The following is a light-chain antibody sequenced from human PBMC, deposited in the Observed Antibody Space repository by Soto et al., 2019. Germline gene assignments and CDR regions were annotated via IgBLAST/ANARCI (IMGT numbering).Light chain of an antibody. CDR1: QGVGNKY. Sequence: EIALTQSPGTLSLSPGERATLSCRASQGVGNKYLAWYQKRPGQAPSLLIYAASSRATGVPDRFSGSGSGTDVTLTIIRLEPEDFAVYYCQQYTNAHGITFGQGTRLEIK. CDR2: AAS. CDR3: QQYTNAHGIT. V-gene: IGKV3-20*01. J-gene: IGKJ5*01.